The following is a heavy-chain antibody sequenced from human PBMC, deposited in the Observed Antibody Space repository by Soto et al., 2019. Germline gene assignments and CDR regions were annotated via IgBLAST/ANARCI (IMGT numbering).Heavy chain of an antibody. CDR2: LHHTGST. D-gene: IGHD5-12*01. Sequence: SETLSLTCSVSGRSISEINSYWGWIRQTPGEGLEWIGTLHHTGSTYYNPSLKSRVIISLDTSKNQFSLKLSSVTAADTALYYCARPEGGYGSGYSWFDPWGQGTRVTVSS. J-gene: IGHJ5*02. CDR1: GRSISEINSY. CDR3: ARPEGGYGSGYSWFDP. V-gene: IGHV4-39*01.